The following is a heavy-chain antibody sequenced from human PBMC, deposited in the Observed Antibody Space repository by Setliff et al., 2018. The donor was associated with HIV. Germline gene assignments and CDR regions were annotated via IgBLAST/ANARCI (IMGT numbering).Heavy chain of an antibody. V-gene: IGHV4-34*01. Sequence: SETLSLTCAVYGGSFSDYYWSWIRQPPGKGLEWIGEVNHSGSTNYNPSLKSRVTISVDTSKNQFSLKLSSVTAADTAVYYCATYADRESNRFDPWGQGILVTVSS. CDR3: ATYADRESNRFDP. CDR2: VNHSGST. D-gene: IGHD3-10*01. CDR1: GGSFSDYY. J-gene: IGHJ5*02.